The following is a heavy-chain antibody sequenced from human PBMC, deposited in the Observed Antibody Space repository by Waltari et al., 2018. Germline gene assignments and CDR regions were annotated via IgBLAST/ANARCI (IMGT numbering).Heavy chain of an antibody. CDR1: GFPVSGNY. J-gene: IGHJ6*02. CDR3: VRGPDSRGGKRHGMDV. V-gene: IGHV3-66*01. CDR2: IYNDGSK. D-gene: IGHD3-16*01. Sequence: EVQMVESGGGLVQPGGSLSLSCAVSGFPVSGNYLSWVRPAPGKGLEGVSVIYNDGSKNYADSVKGRCTISRDNSKNTLDLLMNSLRAEDTAVYYCVRGPDSRGGKRHGMDVWGQGTMVTVSS.